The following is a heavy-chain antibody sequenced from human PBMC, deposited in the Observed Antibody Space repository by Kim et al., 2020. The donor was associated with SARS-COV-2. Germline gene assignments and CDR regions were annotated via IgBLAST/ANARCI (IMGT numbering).Heavy chain of an antibody. Sequence: SETLSLTCTVSGGSISSYYWSWIRQPPGKGLEWIGYIYYSGSTNYNPSLKSRVTISVYTSKNQFSLKLSSVTAADTAVYYCARGAYSGSYHDYWGQGTLVTVSS. V-gene: IGHV4-59*01. J-gene: IGHJ4*02. CDR1: GGSISSYY. CDR3: ARGAYSGSYHDY. CDR2: IYYSGST. D-gene: IGHD1-26*01.